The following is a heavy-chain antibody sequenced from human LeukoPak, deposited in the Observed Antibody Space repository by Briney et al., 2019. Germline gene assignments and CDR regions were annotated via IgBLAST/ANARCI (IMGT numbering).Heavy chain of an antibody. CDR3: AGDLNHYYDSSGYRDY. CDR2: IKQDGSEK. D-gene: IGHD3-22*01. Sequence: PGGSLRLSCAASGFTFSNYWMSWVRQAPGKGLEWVANIKQDGSEKYYVDSVKGRFTISRDNAKNSLYLQMNSLRAEDTAVYYCAGDLNHYYDSSGYRDYWGQGTLVTVSS. CDR1: GFTFSNYW. J-gene: IGHJ4*02. V-gene: IGHV3-7*01.